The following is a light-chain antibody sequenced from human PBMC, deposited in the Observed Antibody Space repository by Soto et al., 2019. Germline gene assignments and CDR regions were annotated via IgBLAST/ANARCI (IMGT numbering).Light chain of an antibody. CDR1: QSISNS. CDR2: KAS. V-gene: IGKV1-5*03. J-gene: IGKJ2*03. Sequence: QSPSTLSASVRDRVTITCRASQSISNSLAWYQQRPGKAPKLLIYKASSLETGVPSRFSGSGSGTEFTLTISSLQPDDFATYYCQQYNSAWNSFGQGTKVDI. CDR3: QQYNSAWNS.